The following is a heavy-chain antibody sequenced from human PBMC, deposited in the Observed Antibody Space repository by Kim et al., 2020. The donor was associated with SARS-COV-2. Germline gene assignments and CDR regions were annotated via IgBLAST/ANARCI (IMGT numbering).Heavy chain of an antibody. CDR1: GGSFSGYY. J-gene: IGHJ4*02. V-gene: IGHV4-34*01. Sequence: SETLSLTCAVYGGSFSGYYWSWIRQPPGKGLEWIGEINHSGSTNYNPSLKSRVTISVDMSKNQFSLKLSSVTAADTAVYYCARLKQLEPSPFDYWGQGTLVTVSS. CDR3: ARLKQLEPSPFDY. D-gene: IGHD1-1*01. CDR2: INHSGST.